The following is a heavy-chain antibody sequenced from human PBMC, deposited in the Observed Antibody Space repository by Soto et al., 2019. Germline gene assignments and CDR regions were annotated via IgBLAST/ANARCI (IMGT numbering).Heavy chain of an antibody. CDR1: GGSIRSYY. CDR3: ARNGVDAPTPGNFDY. V-gene: IGHV4-59*01. J-gene: IGHJ4*02. CDR2: ISYSGST. Sequence: SETLSLTCTVSGGSIRSYYWSWIRQPPGKGLEWIGSISYSGSTNYNPSLKSRVTISVDTSKNQFSLKLSSVTAADTAVYYCARNGVDAPTPGNFDYRGRRARVTFPS. D-gene: IGHD2-15*01.